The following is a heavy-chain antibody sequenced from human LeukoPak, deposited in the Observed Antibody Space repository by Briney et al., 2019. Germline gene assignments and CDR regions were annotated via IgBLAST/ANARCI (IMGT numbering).Heavy chain of an antibody. CDR1: CGSFSGYY. Sequence: SETPSLTCAVYCGSFSGYYWSWIRQPPGKGLEGAGGNNHSGSTNYKPSLKSRVTISVDTSKNQFSLKLSSVTAADTAVYYCARSPLIVVVPAAKNYYYYGMDVWGQGTTVTVSS. CDR3: ARSPLIVVVPAAKNYYYYGMDV. CDR2: NNHSGST. J-gene: IGHJ6*02. D-gene: IGHD2-2*01. V-gene: IGHV4-34*01.